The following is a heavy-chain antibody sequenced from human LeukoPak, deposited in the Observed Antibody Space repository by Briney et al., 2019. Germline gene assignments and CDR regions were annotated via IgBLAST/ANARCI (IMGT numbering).Heavy chain of an antibody. D-gene: IGHD3-22*01. CDR3: ASLPIGSSGYFGIRYYFDY. Sequence: SETLSLTCTVSGYSISSGYYWGWIRQPPGKGLEWIGSIYHSGSTYYNPSLKSRVTISVDTSKNQFSLKLSSVTAADTAVYYCASLPIGSSGYFGIRYYFDYWGQGTLVTVSS. CDR2: IYHSGST. CDR1: GYSISSGYY. V-gene: IGHV4-38-2*02. J-gene: IGHJ4*02.